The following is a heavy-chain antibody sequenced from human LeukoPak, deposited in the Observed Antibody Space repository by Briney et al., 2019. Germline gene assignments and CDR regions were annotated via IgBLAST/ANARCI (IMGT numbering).Heavy chain of an antibody. CDR3: ARGAHYHDSSEGFDY. Sequence: GASVKVSCKASGYTFTGYCMHWVRQAPGQGLEWMGWINPNSGGTNYAQKFQGRVTMTRDTSISTAYMELRRLRSDDTAVYYCARGAHYHDSSEGFDYWGQGTLVSVSS. J-gene: IGHJ4*02. V-gene: IGHV1-2*02. D-gene: IGHD3-22*01. CDR2: INPNSGGT. CDR1: GYTFTGYC.